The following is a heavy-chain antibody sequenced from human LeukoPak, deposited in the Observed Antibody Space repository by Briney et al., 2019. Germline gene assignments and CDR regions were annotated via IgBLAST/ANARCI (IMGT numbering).Heavy chain of an antibody. J-gene: IGHJ4*02. Sequence: GGSLRLSCAASGFTFNNAWMSWVRQAPGKGLEWVGRIKSKTDGGTTDYAAPVKGRFTISRDDSKNTLYLQMNSLKTEDTAVYYCTTLYYDSSGYYYIGTYGYWGQGTLVTVSS. CDR2: IKSKTDGGTT. D-gene: IGHD3-22*01. V-gene: IGHV3-15*01. CDR3: TTLYYDSSGYYYIGTYGY. CDR1: GFTFNNAW.